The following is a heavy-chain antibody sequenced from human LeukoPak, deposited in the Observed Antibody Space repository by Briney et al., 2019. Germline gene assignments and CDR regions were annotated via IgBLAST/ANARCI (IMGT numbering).Heavy chain of an antibody. Sequence: GGSLRLSCAASGFTFSIYAMSWVRQAPGEGLEGVSAISGCGGSTHYADSVKGRLTISRDNSKNTLYLQMNSLRAEDTAVYYCAKAISVTTSGDAFDIWGQGTMVTVSS. CDR3: AKAISVTTSGDAFDI. CDR2: ISGCGGST. CDR1: GFTFSIYA. D-gene: IGHD4-17*01. J-gene: IGHJ3*02. V-gene: IGHV3-23*01.